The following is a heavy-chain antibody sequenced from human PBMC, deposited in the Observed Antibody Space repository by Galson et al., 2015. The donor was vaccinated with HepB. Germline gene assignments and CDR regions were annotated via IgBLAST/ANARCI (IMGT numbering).Heavy chain of an antibody. D-gene: IGHD3-10*01. J-gene: IGHJ5*01. CDR2: INTNTGNP. Sequence: SVKVSCKASGYTFTDYAMNWVRQAAGHGLEWMGWINTNTGNPTYAQGFTGRFVFSLDTSVNTAYLQISGLKAEDTAVYYCARTPYYGSGTYHNAWFDSWGQGTLVTVSS. V-gene: IGHV7-4-1*02. CDR3: ARTPYYGSGTYHNAWFDS. CDR1: GYTFTDYA.